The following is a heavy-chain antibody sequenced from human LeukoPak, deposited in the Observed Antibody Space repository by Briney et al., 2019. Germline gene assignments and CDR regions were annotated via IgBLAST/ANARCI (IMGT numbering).Heavy chain of an antibody. D-gene: IGHD6-13*01. J-gene: IGHJ1*01. Sequence: ASVKVSCKASGYTFPSYDISWVRQAPGQGPEWMGWISAYNGNTNYAQKLQGRVTMTTDTSTSTAYMELKSLRSDDTAVYYCARGDISNPGYFQHWGQGTLVTVSS. CDR2: ISAYNGNT. CDR3: ARGDISNPGYFQH. CDR1: GYTFPSYD. V-gene: IGHV1-18*01.